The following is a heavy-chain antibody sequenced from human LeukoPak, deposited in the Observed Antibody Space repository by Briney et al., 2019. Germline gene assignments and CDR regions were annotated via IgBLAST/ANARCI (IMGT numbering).Heavy chain of an antibody. V-gene: IGHV3-11*06. J-gene: IGHJ4*02. CDR2: ISTSSTNT. Sequence: GGSLRLSCAASGFTFSDYDMTWIRQAPGKGLEWVSDISTSSTNTKYADSVKGRFTISRDNAKNSLYLQMNSLRAEDTAMYYCARQYSYDSSGYYPWDYWGQGTLVTVSS. CDR1: GFTFSDYD. CDR3: ARQYSYDSSGYYPWDY. D-gene: IGHD3-22*01.